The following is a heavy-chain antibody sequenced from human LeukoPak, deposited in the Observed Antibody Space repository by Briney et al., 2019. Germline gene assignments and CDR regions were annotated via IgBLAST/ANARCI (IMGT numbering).Heavy chain of an antibody. V-gene: IGHV4-59*11. J-gene: IGHJ6*03. CDR3: GRDALVGYFSYYYIDV. CDR2: ISNSGST. CDR1: DGPIRSHY. Sequence: SETLSLTCTVSDGPIRSHYWTWIRQSPLKGLEWIGDISNSGSTKYNPSLKSRVTISIDTSKSQFSLRLASVTAADTAVYYCGRDALVGYFSYYYIDVWGKGTTVTVSS. D-gene: IGHD2-15*01.